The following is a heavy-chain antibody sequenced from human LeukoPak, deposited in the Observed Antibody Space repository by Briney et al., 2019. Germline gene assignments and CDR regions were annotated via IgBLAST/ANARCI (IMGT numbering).Heavy chain of an antibody. V-gene: IGHV3-11*01. CDR2: ISSSGSTI. CDR3: AREIVVVTADALDY. J-gene: IGHJ4*02. Sequence: GGSLRLSCAASGFTFSDYYMSWIRQAPGKGLEWVSYISSSGSTIYYADSVKGRFTISRDNAKNSLYLQMNSLRAEDTAVYYCAREIVVVTADALDYWGQGTLVTVSS. CDR1: GFTFSDYY. D-gene: IGHD2-21*02.